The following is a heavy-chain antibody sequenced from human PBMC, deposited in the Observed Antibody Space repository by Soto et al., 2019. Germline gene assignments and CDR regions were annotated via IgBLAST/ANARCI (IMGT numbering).Heavy chain of an antibody. D-gene: IGHD3-10*01. CDR1: GGAFSSYA. CDR3: ARLAYYYGSRSSNYFNF. V-gene: IGHV1-69*06. CDR2: IIPIFGTA. Sequence: SVKVSCKASGGAFSSYALSWVRQAPGQGLEWMGGIIPIFGTANYAQKFQGRITITADKSTSTAYMELSSLRSEDTAMYYCARLAYYYGSRSSNYFNFWSQGTLITVSS. J-gene: IGHJ4*02.